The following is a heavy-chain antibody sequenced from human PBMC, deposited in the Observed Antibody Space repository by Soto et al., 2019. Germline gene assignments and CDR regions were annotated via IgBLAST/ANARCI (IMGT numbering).Heavy chain of an antibody. CDR1: GYTFSNYD. CDR2: MNPNSGNT. V-gene: IGHV1-8*01. Sequence: ASVKVSCKASGYTFSNYDINWVRQATGQGLEWMGWMNPNSGNTGYAQKFQGRVTMTRDTSITTAYMELSGLRSEDTAMYYCARGKSLENWGQGTPVNVSS. J-gene: IGHJ4*02. CDR3: ARGKSLEN. D-gene: IGHD3-3*01.